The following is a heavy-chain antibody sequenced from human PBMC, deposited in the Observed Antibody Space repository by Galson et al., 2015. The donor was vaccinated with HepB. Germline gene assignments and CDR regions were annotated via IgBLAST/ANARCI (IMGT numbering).Heavy chain of an antibody. CDR2: INTDGDT. D-gene: IGHD1-26*01. J-gene: IGHJ4*02. V-gene: IGHV3-64D*06. CDR1: DFVFPTYI. CDR3: VRNRGKRHLVQNYYLDY. Sequence: SLRLSCAASDFVFPTYIMHWVRQAPGKGLEYVASINTDGDTNYADTVRGRFTISRDNSKGALYLDMGSLRAADTAVYFCVRNRGKRHLVQNYYLDYWGQGTLVTVSS.